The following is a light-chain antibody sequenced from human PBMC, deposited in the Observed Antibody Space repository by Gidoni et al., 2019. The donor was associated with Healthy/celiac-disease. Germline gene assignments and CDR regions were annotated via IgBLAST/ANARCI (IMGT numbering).Light chain of an antibody. CDR3: SSYTSSSTPVV. CDR2: DVS. J-gene: IGLJ2*01. V-gene: IGLV2-14*03. CDR1: SSDVGGYNY. Sequence: QSALTQPASVSGSPGQSITISCIGTSSDVGGYNYVSWYQQHPGKAPNLMIYDVSNRPSGVSNRFSGSKSGNTASLTISGLQAEDEADYYCSSYTSSSTPVVFGGGTKLTVL.